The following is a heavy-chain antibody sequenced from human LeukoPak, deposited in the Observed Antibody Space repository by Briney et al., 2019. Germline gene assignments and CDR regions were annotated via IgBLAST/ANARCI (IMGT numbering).Heavy chain of an antibody. CDR2: ISWDGGTT. V-gene: IGHV3-43*01. D-gene: IGHD4-17*01. Sequence: PCRSLRLSCAASGFTFDDYTMHWVRQVPGKGLEWVSLISWDGGTTYYTDSVKGRFTISRDNSKNSLYLQMNSLRTEDTASYYCAKDSRDLTTVTTFDYWGQGTLVTVSS. CDR1: GFTFDDYT. J-gene: IGHJ4*02. CDR3: AKDSRDLTTVTTFDY.